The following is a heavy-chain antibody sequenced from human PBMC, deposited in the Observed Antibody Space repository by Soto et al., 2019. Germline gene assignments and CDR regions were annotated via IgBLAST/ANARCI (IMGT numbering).Heavy chain of an antibody. CDR2: IYYSGST. V-gene: IGHV4-31*03. CDR1: GGSISSGGFY. Sequence: QVQLQESGPGLVKPSQTLSLTCTVSGGSISSGGFYWSWIRQHPGKGLEWIGYIYYSGSTYYNPSLKSRVTISLDTSKNQFSQKLSSVTAADTAVYYCARGGDGYNIDYWGQGTLVTVSS. J-gene: IGHJ4*02. CDR3: ARGGDGYNIDY. D-gene: IGHD5-12*01.